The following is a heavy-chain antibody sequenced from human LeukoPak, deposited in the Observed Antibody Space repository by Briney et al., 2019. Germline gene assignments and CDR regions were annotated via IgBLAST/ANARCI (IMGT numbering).Heavy chain of an antibody. Sequence: ASVKVSCKSSGYTFTGYSMHWVRQAPGQGLEWMGRISPNSGGTNYAQKFQGRVTMTTDTSISTAYMEPSRLRSDDTAVYYCARELPYDYWGQGTLVTVSS. CDR1: GYTFTGYS. V-gene: IGHV1-2*06. J-gene: IGHJ4*02. CDR3: ARELPYDY. CDR2: ISPNSGGT.